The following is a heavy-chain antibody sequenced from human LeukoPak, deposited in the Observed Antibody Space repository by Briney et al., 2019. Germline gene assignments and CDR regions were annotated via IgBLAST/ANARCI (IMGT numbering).Heavy chain of an antibody. Sequence: GGSLRLSCAASGFTVSSNYMSWVRQAPGKGLEWGSVIYSGGSTYYADSVKGRFTISRDNSKNPLYLQMNSMRAEDTAVYYCARDLGSSGCTWGQGTLVTVSS. J-gene: IGHJ4*02. CDR3: ARDLGSSGCT. D-gene: IGHD6-19*01. CDR1: GFTVSSNY. CDR2: IYSGGST. V-gene: IGHV3-66*01.